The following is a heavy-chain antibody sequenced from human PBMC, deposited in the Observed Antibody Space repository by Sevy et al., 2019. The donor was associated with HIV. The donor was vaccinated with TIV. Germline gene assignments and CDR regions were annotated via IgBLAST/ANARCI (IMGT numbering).Heavy chain of an antibody. CDR3: TRDRKVTIGPPYYFDY. Sequence: GGSLRLSCAASGFTFSDYYMSWIRQAPGKGLEWVSYISSSGSTIYYADSVKGRFTISRDNAKNSLYLQMNSLRAEDTAVYYCTRDRKVTIGPPYYFDYWGQGTLVTVSS. V-gene: IGHV3-11*01. J-gene: IGHJ4*02. CDR1: GFTFSDYY. D-gene: IGHD3-3*01. CDR2: ISSSGSTI.